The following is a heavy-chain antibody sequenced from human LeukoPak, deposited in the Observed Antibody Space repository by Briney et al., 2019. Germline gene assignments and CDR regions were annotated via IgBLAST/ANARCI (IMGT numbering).Heavy chain of an antibody. CDR3: AGEPGYCSGGSCYGGWFAP. CDR1: GGSSSGYY. D-gene: IGHD2-15*01. CDR2: INHRGST. Sequence: SETLSLTCAIYGGSSSGYYWSWIRQSPGKGLEWIGEINHRGSTNYNPSLKSRVTISVDTSKNQLSLKLRSVTAADTAVYYCAGEPGYCSGGSCYGGWFAPWGQGTLVTVSS. V-gene: IGHV4-34*01. J-gene: IGHJ5*02.